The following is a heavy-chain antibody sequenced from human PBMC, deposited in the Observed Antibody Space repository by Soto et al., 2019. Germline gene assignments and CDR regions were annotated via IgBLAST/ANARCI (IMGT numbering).Heavy chain of an antibody. CDR3: TSNQTRIVTPPGRQYYYSGRDV. D-gene: IGHD1-26*01. CDR2: ISAYNGNT. CDR1: GYPFNSYG. J-gene: IGHJ6*02. V-gene: IGHV1-18*01. Sequence: ASVKVSCNASGYPFNSYGISWVRQAPGQWLELIEWISAYNGNTNYAQKLQGRVTMTTDTSTSTAHMELRSLRSADTAVYYCTSNQTRIVTPPGRQYYYSGRDVYGRRTT.